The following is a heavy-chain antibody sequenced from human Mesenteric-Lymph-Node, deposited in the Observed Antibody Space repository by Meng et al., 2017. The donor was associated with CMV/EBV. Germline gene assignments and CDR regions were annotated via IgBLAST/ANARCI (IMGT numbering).Heavy chain of an antibody. J-gene: IGHJ3*01. Sequence: ASVKVSCKASGYNFTGYYLHWVRQAPGQFDWMGWMNPNSGNTGYAQKFQGRVTMTRNTSISTAYMELSSLRSEDTAVYYCAKISDSDNDNHALDFWGQGTMVTVSS. D-gene: IGHD1-1*01. CDR2: MNPNSGNT. CDR3: AKISDSDNDNHALDF. CDR1: GYNFTGYY. V-gene: IGHV1-8*02.